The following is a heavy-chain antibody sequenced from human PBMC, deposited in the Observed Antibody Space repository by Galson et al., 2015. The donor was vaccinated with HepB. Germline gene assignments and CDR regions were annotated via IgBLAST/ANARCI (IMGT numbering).Heavy chain of an antibody. CDR1: GYTFTSYA. V-gene: IGHV1-3*01. D-gene: IGHD6-13*01. Sequence: SVKVSCKAPGYTFTSYAMHWVRQAPGQRLEWMGWINAGNGNTKYSQKFQGRVTITRDTSASTAYMELSSLRSEDTAVYYCARRIAAAPLSPYYFDYWGQGTLVTVSS. CDR3: ARRIAAAPLSPYYFDY. J-gene: IGHJ4*02. CDR2: INAGNGNT.